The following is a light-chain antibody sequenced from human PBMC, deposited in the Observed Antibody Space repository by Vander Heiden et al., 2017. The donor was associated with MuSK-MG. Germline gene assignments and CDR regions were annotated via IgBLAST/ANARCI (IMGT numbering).Light chain of an antibody. CDR3: LSADSSGTYRV. CDR1: ALPNKY. Sequence: SYELTQPPSVSVSLGQMARITCSGEALPNKYAYWYQQKPGQFPVLMIYKDSERPSGIPERFSGSSSGTIVTLTISGVQAEDEADYYCLSADSSGTYRVFGGGTKLTVL. J-gene: IGLJ3*02. V-gene: IGLV3-16*01. CDR2: KDS.